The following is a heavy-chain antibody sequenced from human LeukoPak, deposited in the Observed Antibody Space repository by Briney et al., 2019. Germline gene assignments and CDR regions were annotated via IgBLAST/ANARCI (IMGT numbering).Heavy chain of an antibody. V-gene: IGHV4-34*01. D-gene: IGHD4-11*01. CDR2: IDHSGST. CDR3: ARNFPYSRLDY. J-gene: IGHJ4*02. Sequence: SETLSLTCAVSGGSFSSYYWSWIRQPPGKGLEWIGEIDHSGSTNYNPSLKSRVTISVDTSKSQFSLQMSSVTGADTAVYYCARNFPYSRLDYWGQGTLVTVPS. CDR1: GGSFSSYY.